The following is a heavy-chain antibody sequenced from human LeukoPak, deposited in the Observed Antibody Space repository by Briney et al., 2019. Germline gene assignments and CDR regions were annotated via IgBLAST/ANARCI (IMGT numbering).Heavy chain of an antibody. D-gene: IGHD6-19*01. V-gene: IGHV4-39*01. CDR2: MYYSGST. CDR1: GGSISSNSYY. Sequence: PSETLSLTCTVSGGSISSNSYYWGWIRQPPGKGLEWIGSMYYSGSTRYNPSLKSRVTIYVDTSKNQFSLKLSSVTAADTAVYYCARHVGYSSGWSDYWGQGTLVTVPS. J-gene: IGHJ4*02. CDR3: ARHVGYSSGWSDY.